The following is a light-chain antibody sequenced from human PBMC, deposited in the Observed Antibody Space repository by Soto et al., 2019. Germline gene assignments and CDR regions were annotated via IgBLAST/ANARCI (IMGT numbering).Light chain of an antibody. J-gene: IGLJ1*01. V-gene: IGLV2-14*01. CDR2: EVS. Sequence: QSALTQPASVPGPPGQSITISCTGTSSDVGGYDYVSWYQQHPGKAPKLMIYEVSNRPSGVYNRFSGSKSGNTASLTISGLQAEDEADYYCSSYTSSSTLYVFGTGTKVTVL. CDR3: SSYTSSSTLYV. CDR1: SSDVGGYDY.